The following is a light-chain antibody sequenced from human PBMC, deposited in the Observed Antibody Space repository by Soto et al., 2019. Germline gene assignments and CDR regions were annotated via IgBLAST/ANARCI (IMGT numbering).Light chain of an antibody. CDR3: QQCRNWPLT. CDR1: QNVYNN. J-gene: IGKJ4*01. V-gene: IGKV3-15*01. Sequence: EIVMTQSPATLSVSPGEGATLSCKASQNVYNNLAWYQQRPGQPPRLLIYDASTRATGISVRFSGSGYGTEFPLTISSLLSEYFAVYFCQQCRNWPLTFGGGTNVDIK. CDR2: DAS.